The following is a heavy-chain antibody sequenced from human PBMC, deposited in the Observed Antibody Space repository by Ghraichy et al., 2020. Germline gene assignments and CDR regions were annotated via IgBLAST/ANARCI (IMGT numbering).Heavy chain of an antibody. CDR2: ITSTGNYI. D-gene: IGHD2-15*01. CDR3: ASLKAQYCSGDSCSEPDY. V-gene: IGHV3-21*01. CDR1: GFTFSSYS. Sequence: GGSLRLSCAASGFTFSSYSLNWVRQAPGKGLEWVSSITSTGNYIHYADSVKGRFTISRDNAKNSLYLQMNSLRAEDTAVYYCASLKAQYCSGDSCSEPDYWGQGTLVTVSS. J-gene: IGHJ4*02.